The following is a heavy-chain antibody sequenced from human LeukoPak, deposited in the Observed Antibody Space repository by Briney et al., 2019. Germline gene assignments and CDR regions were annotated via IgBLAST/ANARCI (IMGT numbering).Heavy chain of an antibody. CDR3: ARYPGSGSYYTGGWFDP. Sequence: GESLKISCKGSGYSFTSYWIGWVRQMPGKGPEWMGIIYHGDSNTRYSPSFQGQVTISADKSISTAYLQWSSLKASDTAMYYCARYPGSGSYYTGGWFDPWGQGTLVTVSS. D-gene: IGHD1-26*01. J-gene: IGHJ5*02. CDR1: GYSFTSYW. V-gene: IGHV5-51*01. CDR2: IYHGDSNT.